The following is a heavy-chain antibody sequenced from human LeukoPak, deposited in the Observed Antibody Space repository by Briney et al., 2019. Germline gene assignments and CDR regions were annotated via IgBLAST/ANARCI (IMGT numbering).Heavy chain of an antibody. CDR1: GYTFTGYY. D-gene: IGHD6-19*01. Sequence: GASVKVSCKSSGYTFTGYYIHWVRHAPGQGLEWTGRFNPNSSGTNYAQKFPGRVTMTRDTSISTAYMELSRLRSDDTAVYYCARDSIAVAGTYFHYWGQGTLVTVSS. J-gene: IGHJ4*02. V-gene: IGHV1-2*06. CDR3: ARDSIAVAGTYFHY. CDR2: FNPNSSGT.